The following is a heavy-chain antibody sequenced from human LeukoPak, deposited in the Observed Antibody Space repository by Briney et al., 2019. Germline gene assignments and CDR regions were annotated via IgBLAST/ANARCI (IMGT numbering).Heavy chain of an antibody. CDR2: IYYSGST. J-gene: IGHJ4*02. Sequence: SETLSLTCTVSGGSISSSSYYWGWIRQPPGKGLEWIGSIYYSGSTYYNPSLKSRVTISVDTSKNQFSLKLSSVTAADTAVYYCARGNEYYYDSSGYYQGQSYYFDYWGQGTLVTVSS. D-gene: IGHD3-22*01. CDR1: GGSISSSSYY. CDR3: ARGNEYYYDSSGYYQGQSYYFDY. V-gene: IGHV4-39*07.